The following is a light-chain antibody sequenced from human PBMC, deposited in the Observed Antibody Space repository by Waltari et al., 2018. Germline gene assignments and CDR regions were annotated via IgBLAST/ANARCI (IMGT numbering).Light chain of an antibody. CDR3: CSYAGSSTYVV. CDR2: EVS. Sequence: QSALTQPASVSGSPGQSITISCTGTSSDVGSYNLVSWYPQHPGKAPNPMIYEVSQRPSGVSNRFSGSKSGNTASLTISGLQAEDEADYYCCSYAGSSTYVVFGGGTKLTVL. V-gene: IGLV2-23*02. CDR1: SSDVGSYNL. J-gene: IGLJ2*01.